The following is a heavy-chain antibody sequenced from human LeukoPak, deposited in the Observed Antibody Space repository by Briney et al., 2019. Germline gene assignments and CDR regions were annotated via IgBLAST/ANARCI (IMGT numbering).Heavy chain of an antibody. CDR1: GFTFSDYY. CDR3: AKSSGSFDY. J-gene: IGHJ4*02. CDR2: ISSSGSTI. D-gene: IGHD6-19*01. V-gene: IGHV3-11*01. Sequence: PGGSLRLSCATSGFTFSDYYMSWIRQAPGKGLEWVSYISSSGSTIQYADSVKGRFTISRDNAKKSLYPQMNSLRAEDTAVYYCAKSSGSFDYWGQGTLVTVSS.